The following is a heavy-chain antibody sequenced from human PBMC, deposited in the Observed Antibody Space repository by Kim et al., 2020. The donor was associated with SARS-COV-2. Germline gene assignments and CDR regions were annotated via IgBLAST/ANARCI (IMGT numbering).Heavy chain of an antibody. J-gene: IGHJ6*02. Sequence: GGSLRLSCAASGFTFSSYGMHWVRQAPGKGLEWVAVIWYDGSNKYYADSVKGRFTISRDNSKNTLYLQMNSLRAEDTAVYYCARDHFGYCTNGVCYKDGPQYYYYGMDVWGQGTTVTVSS. CDR2: IWYDGSNK. CDR3: ARDHFGYCTNGVCYKDGPQYYYYGMDV. V-gene: IGHV3-33*01. CDR1: GFTFSSYG. D-gene: IGHD2-8*01.